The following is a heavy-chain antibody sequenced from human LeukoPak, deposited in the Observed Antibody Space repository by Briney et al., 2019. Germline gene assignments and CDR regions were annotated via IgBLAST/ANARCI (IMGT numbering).Heavy chain of an antibody. Sequence: PGGSLRLSCAASGFVPSDYGMHWVRQAPGKGLEWVAFVRNDGSNEYYVGSVKGRFTISRDKSKNTLYLQMNSLRAEDTAVYSCAKESDSGYHSEGPKNWGLGTLVTVSS. CDR3: AKESDSGYHSEGPKN. V-gene: IGHV3-30*02. CDR2: VRNDGSNE. J-gene: IGHJ4*02. CDR1: GFVPSDYG. D-gene: IGHD5-12*01.